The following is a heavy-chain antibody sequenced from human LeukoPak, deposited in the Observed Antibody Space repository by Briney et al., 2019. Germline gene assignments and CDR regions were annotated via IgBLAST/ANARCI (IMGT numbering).Heavy chain of an antibody. CDR3: ARVPPGGWYFDY. Sequence: APVKVSCKASGYTFTSYDINWVRQATGQGLEWMGWMNPNSGNTGYAQKFQGRVTMTRDTSTSTVYMELSSLRSEDTAVYYCARVPPGGWYFDYWGQGTLVTVSS. CDR1: GYTFTSYD. D-gene: IGHD1-14*01. CDR2: MNPNSGNT. V-gene: IGHV1-8*01. J-gene: IGHJ4*02.